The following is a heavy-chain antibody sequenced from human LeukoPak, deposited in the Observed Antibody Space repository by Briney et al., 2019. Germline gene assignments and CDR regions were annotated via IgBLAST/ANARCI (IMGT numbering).Heavy chain of an antibody. CDR3: VRRGPNNSGFDY. CDR2: ITSTSSYI. J-gene: IGHJ4*02. D-gene: IGHD3-22*01. Sequence: GGSLRLSCAASGFTFSSYTFKWVRQAPGKGLEWVAAITSTSSYIYYSDSVQGRFGVSRDSAKNSLYLQMNSLRVADTAVFYCVRRGPNNSGFDYWGQGTLVTDSS. CDR1: GFTFSSYT. V-gene: IGHV3-21*01.